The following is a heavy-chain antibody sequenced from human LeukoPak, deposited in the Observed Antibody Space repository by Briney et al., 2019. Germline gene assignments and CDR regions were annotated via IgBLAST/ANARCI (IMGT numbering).Heavy chain of an antibody. D-gene: IGHD2-2*01. CDR3: ASYCSSTSCWGAYYYYGMDV. CDR1: GYTFTSYG. J-gene: IGHJ6*02. Sequence: ASVKVSCKASGYTFTSYGISWVRQAPGQGLEWMGWISAYNGNTSYAQKLQGRVTMTTDTSTSTAYMELRSLRSDDTAVYYCASYCSSTSCWGAYYYYGMDVWGQGTTVTVSS. CDR2: ISAYNGNT. V-gene: IGHV1-18*01.